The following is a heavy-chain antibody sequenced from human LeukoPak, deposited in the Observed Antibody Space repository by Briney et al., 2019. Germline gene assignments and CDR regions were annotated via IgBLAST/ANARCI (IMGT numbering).Heavy chain of an antibody. CDR3: AGVQALRYFDWLSSEGNWFDP. CDR2: ISSSGSTI. CDR1: GFTFSDYY. D-gene: IGHD3-9*01. Sequence: GGSLRLSCAASGFTFSDYYMSWIRQAPGKGLEWVSYISSSGSTIYYADSVKGRFTISRDNAKNSLYLQMNSLRAEDTAVYYCAGVQALRYFDWLSSEGNWFDPWGQGTLVTVSS. J-gene: IGHJ5*02. V-gene: IGHV3-11*04.